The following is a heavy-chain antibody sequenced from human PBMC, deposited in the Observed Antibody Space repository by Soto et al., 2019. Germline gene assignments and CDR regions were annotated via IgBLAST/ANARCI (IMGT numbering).Heavy chain of an antibody. D-gene: IGHD1-26*01. CDR2: INAGNGKA. V-gene: IGHV1-3*01. J-gene: IGHJ5*02. Sequence: QALLVQSESEVKEPGASVRISCRASGYSFRRYAVHWVRQAPGKSPEWLGWINAGNGKAKSSQGLEDRITITRDTSASTVYMDLRSLKSEDTGVYYCAREGERLAGDLWGQGTVVTVSP. CDR3: AREGERLAGDL. CDR1: GYSFRRYA.